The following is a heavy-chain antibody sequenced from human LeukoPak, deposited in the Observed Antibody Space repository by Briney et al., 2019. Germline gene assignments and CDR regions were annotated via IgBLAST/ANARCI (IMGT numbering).Heavy chain of an antibody. J-gene: IGHJ4*02. D-gene: IGHD6-19*01. CDR1: GDSISSYY. Sequence: SETLSLTCTVSGDSISSYYWSWIRQPPGKGLEWIGYIYYSGSTNYNPSLKSRVTISVDTSKNQFSLKLSSVTAADTAVYYCARECGQGSGWFMGYFDYWGQGTLVTVSS. V-gene: IGHV4-59*01. CDR3: ARECGQGSGWFMGYFDY. CDR2: IYYSGST.